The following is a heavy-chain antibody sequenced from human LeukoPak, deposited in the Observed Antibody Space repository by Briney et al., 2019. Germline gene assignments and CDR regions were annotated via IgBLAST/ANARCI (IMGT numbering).Heavy chain of an antibody. Sequence: PGGSLRLSCAASGFTFSDYYMSWVRQAPGKGLEWVSYISSSSSYTNYADSVKGRFTISRDNAKNSLYLQMNSLRAEDTAVYYCARPYSSTYGMDVWGKGTTVTVSS. D-gene: IGHD6-13*01. J-gene: IGHJ6*04. CDR3: ARPYSSTYGMDV. CDR1: GFTFSDYY. V-gene: IGHV3-11*06. CDR2: ISSSSSYT.